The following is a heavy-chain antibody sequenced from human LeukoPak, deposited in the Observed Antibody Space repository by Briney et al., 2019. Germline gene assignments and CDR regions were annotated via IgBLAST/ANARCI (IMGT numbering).Heavy chain of an antibody. CDR3: AEGAAAGIRWYFDL. V-gene: IGHV3-23*01. CDR1: GFTFCSYA. J-gene: IGHJ2*01. Sequence: GGSLRQSCAASGFTFCSYAISWVRQAPGKGLEWVSAISGSGGSTYYADSVKGRFTISRDNSKNTLYLQMNSLRAEDTAVYYCAEGAAAGIRWYFDLWGRGTLFTVSS. CDR2: ISGSGGST. D-gene: IGHD6-13*01.